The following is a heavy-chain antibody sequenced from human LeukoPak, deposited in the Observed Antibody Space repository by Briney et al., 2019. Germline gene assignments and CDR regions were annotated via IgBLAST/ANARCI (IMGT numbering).Heavy chain of an antibody. J-gene: IGHJ4*02. CDR1: GYSISSGYY. CDR2: IYHSGST. V-gene: IGHV4-38-2*02. CDR3: ARAAYYYDSSGYYYETSFDY. D-gene: IGHD3-22*01. Sequence: SETLSLTCTVSGYSISSGYYWGWIRPPPGKGLEWIGSIYHSGSTYYNPSLKSRVTISVDTSKNQFSLKLSSVTAADTAVYYCARAAYYYDSSGYYYETSFDYWGQGTLVTVSS.